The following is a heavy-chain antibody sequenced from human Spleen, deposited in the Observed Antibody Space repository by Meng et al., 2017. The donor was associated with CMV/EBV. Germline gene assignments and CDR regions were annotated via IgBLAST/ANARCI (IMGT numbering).Heavy chain of an antibody. CDR2: IKQDGSEK. D-gene: IGHD1-26*01. CDR1: RFTFSTYW. J-gene: IGHJ5*02. CDR3: ARVRGSYGQGNWFDP. V-gene: IGHV3-7*01. Sequence: GESLKISCAASRFTFSTYWMSWVRQAPGKGLEWVANIKQDGSEKYYVDSVKGRFTISRENAKNSLYLQMNSLRAEDTAVYYCARVRGSYGQGNWFDPWGQGTLVTVSS.